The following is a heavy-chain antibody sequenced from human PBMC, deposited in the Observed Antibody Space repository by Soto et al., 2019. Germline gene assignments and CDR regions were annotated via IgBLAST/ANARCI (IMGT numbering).Heavy chain of an antibody. J-gene: IGHJ4*02. CDR3: AREIERLLGY. D-gene: IGHD3-3*01. Sequence: PGGSLRLSCAASGLTFRSYWMHWVRQAPGKGLVWVSRINTDGSVAMYVDSVKGRFTISRDNSKNTLYLQMNSLRVEDTAVYYCAREIERLLGYWGQGTLVTVSS. CDR2: INTDGSVA. V-gene: IGHV3-74*03. CDR1: GLTFRSYW.